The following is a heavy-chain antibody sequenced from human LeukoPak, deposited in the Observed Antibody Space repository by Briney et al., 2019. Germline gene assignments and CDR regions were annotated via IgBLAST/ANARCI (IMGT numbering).Heavy chain of an antibody. CDR1: GFTFSSYE. J-gene: IGHJ4*02. CDR3: ARVPRYCSGGSCLWGYDY. D-gene: IGHD2-15*01. CDR2: ISSSGSTI. Sequence: GGSLRLSCAASGFTFSSYEMNWVRQAPGKGLEWVSYISSSGSTIYYADSVKGRFTISRDNAKNSLYLQMNSLRAEDTAVYYCARVPRYCSGGSCLWGYDYRGRGTLVTVSS. V-gene: IGHV3-48*03.